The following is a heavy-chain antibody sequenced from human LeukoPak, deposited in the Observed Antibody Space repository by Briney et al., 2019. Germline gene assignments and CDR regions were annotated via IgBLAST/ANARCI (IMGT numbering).Heavy chain of an antibody. J-gene: IGHJ2*01. V-gene: IGHV4-30-4*01. Sequence: SETLSLTCTVSGGSISSGDYYWSWIRQPPGKGLEWIGYTFYSGSTYYNPSLKSRVTISVDTSKNQFSLKLSSVTAADTAVYYCAGGPSGYTWYFDLWGRGTLVTVSS. D-gene: IGHD3-22*01. CDR1: GGSISSGDYY. CDR2: TFYSGST. CDR3: AGGPSGYTWYFDL.